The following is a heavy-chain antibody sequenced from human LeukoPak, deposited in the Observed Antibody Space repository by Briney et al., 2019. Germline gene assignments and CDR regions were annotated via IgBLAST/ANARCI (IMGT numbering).Heavy chain of an antibody. J-gene: IGHJ4*02. Sequence: GGSLRLSCAPSGFTFSTYSMNWVRQSPGEGLEWVSYISGRSDTLYYADSVEGRFTISRDNAKNSLYLQMNSLTDEDTAVYYCVSGSPRGYTSSWYCFDYWGQGTLVTVSS. CDR1: GFTFSTYS. CDR2: ISGRSDTL. D-gene: IGHD6-13*01. CDR3: VSGSPRGYTSSWYCFDY. V-gene: IGHV3-48*02.